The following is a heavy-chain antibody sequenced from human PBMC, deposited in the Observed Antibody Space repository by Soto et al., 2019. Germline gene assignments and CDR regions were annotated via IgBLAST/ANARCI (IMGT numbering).Heavy chain of an antibody. V-gene: IGHV3-15*07. D-gene: IGHD4-17*01. J-gene: IGHJ3*02. CDR2: IKSKTDGGTT. CDR3: TTLTVIERPHDAVDI. CDR1: GFTFSNAW. Sequence: EVQLVESGGGLVKPGGSLRLSCAASGFTFSNAWMNWVRQAPGRGLEWVGRIKSKTDGGTTDYAAPVKGRFTISRDDSKNTLYLQMNSLKTEYTAVYYCTTLTVIERPHDAVDIWGQGTMVTVSS.